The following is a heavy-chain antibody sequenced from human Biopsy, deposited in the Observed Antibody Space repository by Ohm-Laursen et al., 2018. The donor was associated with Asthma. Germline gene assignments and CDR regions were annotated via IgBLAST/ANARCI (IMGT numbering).Heavy chain of an antibody. CDR1: GYSISNGGYY. V-gene: IGHV4-31*03. CDR3: ARDYYDFWNRSVYTYFGMDV. J-gene: IGHJ6*02. D-gene: IGHD3-3*01. Sequence: SQTLSLTCSVSGYSISNGGYYWTWVRQRPGKGLEWIGNIYHRGNTKYNPSLKSRLSFSADTSKNQFSLKLSSVTAADTAIYFCARDYYDFWNRSVYTYFGMDVWGRGTTVVVSS. CDR2: IYHRGNT.